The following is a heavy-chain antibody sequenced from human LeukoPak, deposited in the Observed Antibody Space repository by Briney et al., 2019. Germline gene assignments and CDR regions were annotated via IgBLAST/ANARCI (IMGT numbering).Heavy chain of an antibody. D-gene: IGHD3-22*01. V-gene: IGHV3-21*01. CDR2: ISSSSSYI. J-gene: IGHJ4*02. CDR1: GFTFSSYS. CDR3: ARDARITMIVVVITSELDY. Sequence: GRSLRLSCAVSGFTFSSYSMNWVRQAPGKGLEWVSSISSSSSYIYYADSVKGRFTVSRDNAKNSLYLQMNSLRAEDTAVYYCARDARITMIVVVITSELDYWGQGTLVTVSS.